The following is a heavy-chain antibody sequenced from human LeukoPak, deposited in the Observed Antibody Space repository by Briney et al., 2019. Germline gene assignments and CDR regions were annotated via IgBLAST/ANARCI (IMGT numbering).Heavy chain of an antibody. CDR2: IKQDGSEK. CDR3: ARDRSSGWYFY. Sequence: GGSLRLSCAASGFTFSSYWMSWVRQAPGKGLEWVANIKQDGSEKYYVDSVKGRFTISRDDAKNSLYLQMNSLRAEDTAVYYCARDRSSGWYFYWGQGTLVTVSS. D-gene: IGHD6-19*01. CDR1: GFTFSSYW. V-gene: IGHV3-7*01. J-gene: IGHJ4*02.